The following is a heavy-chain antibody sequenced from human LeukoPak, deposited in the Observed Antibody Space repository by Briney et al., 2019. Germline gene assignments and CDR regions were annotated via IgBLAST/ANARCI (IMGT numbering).Heavy chain of an antibody. V-gene: IGHV3-11*01. J-gene: IGHJ4*02. CDR3: AKDIARDILTGYLDY. Sequence: PGGSLRLSCAASGFTFSDYYMSWIRQAPGKGLEWVSYISSSGSTIYYADSVKGRFTISRNNAKNSLYLQMNSLRAEDMALYYCAKDIARDILTGYLDYWGQGTLVTVSS. CDR2: ISSSGSTI. CDR1: GFTFSDYY. D-gene: IGHD3-9*01.